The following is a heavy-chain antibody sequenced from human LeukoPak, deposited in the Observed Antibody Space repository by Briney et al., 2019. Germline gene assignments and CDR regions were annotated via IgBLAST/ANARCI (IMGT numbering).Heavy chain of an antibody. J-gene: IGHJ4*02. V-gene: IGHV1-18*01. Sequence: GASVKVSCKASGYTFTSYGISWVRQAPGQGLEWMGWISAYNGNTNYAQKLQGRVTMTTDTSTSTAYMELRSLRSDDTAVYYCARDLASESIVGATVDYWGQGTLVTVSS. CDR1: GYTFTSYG. CDR2: ISAYNGNT. D-gene: IGHD1-26*01. CDR3: ARDLASESIVGATVDY.